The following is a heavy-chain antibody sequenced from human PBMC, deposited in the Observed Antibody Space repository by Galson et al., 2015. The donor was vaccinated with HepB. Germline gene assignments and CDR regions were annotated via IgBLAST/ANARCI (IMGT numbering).Heavy chain of an antibody. J-gene: IGHJ4*02. CDR3: ARSASLDY. CDR1: GFTFSASW. Sequence: SLRLSCAASGFTFSASWMYWVRQAPGKGLVCVSRSNSDGTGTVYADSVKGRFTISRDNAKNTLYLQMNSLRAEDTAVYYCARSASLDYWGQGTLVTVSS. V-gene: IGHV3-74*01. CDR2: SNSDGTGT.